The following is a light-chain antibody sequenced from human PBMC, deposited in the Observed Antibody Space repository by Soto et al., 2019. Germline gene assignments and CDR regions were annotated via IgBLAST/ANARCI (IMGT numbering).Light chain of an antibody. CDR3: QQYDNYPHT. Sequence: DIQMTQSPSTLSASVGERVTLTCRVSQSISYWLAWYQQKSGKAPKLLIYDASDLERGDPSRFSGSESGTECTLTITGLQRVDFATNYCQQYDNYPHTFGQGTKLRSN. CDR2: DAS. V-gene: IGKV1-5*01. J-gene: IGKJ2*01. CDR1: QSISYW.